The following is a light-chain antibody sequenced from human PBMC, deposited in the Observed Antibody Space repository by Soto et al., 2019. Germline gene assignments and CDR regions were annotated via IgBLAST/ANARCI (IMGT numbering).Light chain of an antibody. CDR1: QSVSSY. CDR3: QQRSNWQVT. J-gene: IGKJ4*01. Sequence: EIVLTQSPATLSLSPGERATLSCRASQSVSSYLAWYQQKPGQAPRLLIYDASNRATGIPARFSARGSGTDFTLTVSSLEAEDFAVYYCQQRSNWQVTFGGGTKVEIK. V-gene: IGKV3-11*01. CDR2: DAS.